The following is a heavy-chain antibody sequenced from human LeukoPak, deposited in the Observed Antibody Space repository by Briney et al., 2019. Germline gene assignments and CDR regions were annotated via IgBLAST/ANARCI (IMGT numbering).Heavy chain of an antibody. V-gene: IGHV1-18*01. J-gene: IGHJ4*02. CDR3: AGGVSYFDY. CDR1: GYTFTSYG. Sequence: ASVKVSCRASGYTFTSYGISWVRQAPGQGLEWMGWISAYNGNTDYAQKFQGRVTMTTDTSTNTAYMELRSLRSDDTAVYYCAGGVSYFDYWDQGTLVTVSS. D-gene: IGHD3-16*01. CDR2: ISAYNGNT.